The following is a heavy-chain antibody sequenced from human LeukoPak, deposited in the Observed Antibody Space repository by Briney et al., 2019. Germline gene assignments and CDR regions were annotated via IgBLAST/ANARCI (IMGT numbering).Heavy chain of an antibody. V-gene: IGHV3-21*01. CDR1: GFTFSSHS. D-gene: IGHD2-2*01. CDR2: ISSSSSYI. Sequence: GGSLRLSCAASGFTFSSHSMNWVRQAPGKGLEWVSSISSSSSYIYYADSVKGRFTISRDNAKNSLYLQMNSLRAEDTAVYYCARDGDIVVVPAAIRYFYYGMDVWGKGTTVTVSS. J-gene: IGHJ6*04. CDR3: ARDGDIVVVPAAIRYFYYGMDV.